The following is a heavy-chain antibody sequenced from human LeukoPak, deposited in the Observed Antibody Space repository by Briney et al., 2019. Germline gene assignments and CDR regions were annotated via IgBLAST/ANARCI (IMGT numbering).Heavy chain of an antibody. Sequence: SETLSLTCTVSGGSISSYYWSWIRQPPGKGLEWVGYIYYSGSTNYNPSLKSRVTISVDTSKNQFSLKLSSVTAADTAVYYCARQNGGGWFDPWGQGTLVTVSS. J-gene: IGHJ5*02. CDR1: GGSISSYY. CDR2: IYYSGST. D-gene: IGHD1-1*01. V-gene: IGHV4-59*01. CDR3: ARQNGGGWFDP.